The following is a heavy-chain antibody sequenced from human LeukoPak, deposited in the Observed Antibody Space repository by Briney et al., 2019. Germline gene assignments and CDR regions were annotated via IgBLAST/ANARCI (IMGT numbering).Heavy chain of an antibody. CDR2: INNSGST. Sequence: SETLSLTCGVYGGSFSGHYWSWIRQPPGKGLEWIGEINNSGSTKNNPSLKSRVTISVDTSKNQFSLKLSSVTAADTAVYYCAREGHYYDSSGYYPFDYWGQGTLVTVSS. J-gene: IGHJ4*02. CDR1: GGSFSGHY. D-gene: IGHD3-22*01. V-gene: IGHV4-34*01. CDR3: AREGHYYDSSGYYPFDY.